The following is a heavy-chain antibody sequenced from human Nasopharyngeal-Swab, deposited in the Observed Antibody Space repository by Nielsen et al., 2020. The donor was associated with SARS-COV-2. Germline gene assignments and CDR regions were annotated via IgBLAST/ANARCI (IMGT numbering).Heavy chain of an antibody. D-gene: IGHD4-23*01. V-gene: IGHV1-24*01. Sequence: ASVKVSCKVSGYTLTELSMHWVRQAPGNGLEWMGGFDPEDGETIYAQKFQGRVTMTEDTSTDTAYMELSSLRSEDTAVYYCATTNLTPYYFDYWGQGTLVTVSS. CDR1: GYTLTELS. J-gene: IGHJ4*02. CDR3: ATTNLTPYYFDY. CDR2: FDPEDGET.